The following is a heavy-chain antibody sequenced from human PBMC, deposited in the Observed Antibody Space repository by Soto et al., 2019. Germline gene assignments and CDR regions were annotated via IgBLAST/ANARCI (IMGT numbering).Heavy chain of an antibody. CDR2: IYSGGST. J-gene: IGHJ3*02. V-gene: IGHV3-66*01. CDR3: ARDLAGPEFGDAFDI. CDR1: GFTVSSNY. Sequence: GGSLRLSCAASGFTVSSNYMSWVRQAPGKGLEWVSVIYSGGSTYYADSVKGRFTISRHNSKNTLYLQMNSLRAEDTAVYYCARDLAGPEFGDAFDIWGQGTMVTVSS. D-gene: IGHD3-10*01.